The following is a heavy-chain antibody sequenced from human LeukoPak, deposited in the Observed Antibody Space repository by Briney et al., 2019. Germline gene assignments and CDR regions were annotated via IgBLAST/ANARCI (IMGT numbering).Heavy chain of an antibody. V-gene: IGHV4-59*08. D-gene: IGHD6-19*01. CDR2: IHDGRDT. J-gene: IGHJ4*02. Sequence: SETLSLTCSASGASTSRRYWSWIRQSPGRTLEWIGHIHDGRDTKYNPSLTSRVTIPVDTSRNQFSLSLTSVTAADTAIYYCAQTTGWPGFDFWGPGALVTVSS. CDR1: GASTSRRY. CDR3: AQTTGWPGFDF.